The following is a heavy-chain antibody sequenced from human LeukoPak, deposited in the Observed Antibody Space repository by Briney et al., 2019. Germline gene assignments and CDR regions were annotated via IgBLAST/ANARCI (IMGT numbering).Heavy chain of an antibody. CDR3: ARETDSSGYYYNWFDP. V-gene: IGHV3-21*01. D-gene: IGHD3-22*01. J-gene: IGHJ5*02. CDR2: ISSSSSYI. CDR1: GFTFSSYS. Sequence: GGSLRLSCAASGFTFSSYSMNWVRQAPGKGLEWVSSISSSSSYIYYADSVKGRFTISRDNAKNSLYLQMNSLRAEDTAVYYYARETDSSGYYYNWFDPWGQGTLVTVSS.